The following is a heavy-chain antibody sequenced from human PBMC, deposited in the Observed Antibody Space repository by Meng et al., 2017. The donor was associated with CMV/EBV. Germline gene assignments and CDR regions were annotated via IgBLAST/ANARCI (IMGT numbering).Heavy chain of an antibody. V-gene: IGHV3-11*01. D-gene: IGHD6-13*01. Sequence: SGFTFSDYYMSWIRQAPGKGLEWVSYISSSGSTIYYADSVRGRFTISRDNAKNSLYLQMNSLRAEDTAVYYCARGGRGSSSWPLDYWGQGTLVTVSS. CDR3: ARGGRGSSSWPLDY. CDR2: ISSSGSTI. CDR1: GFTFSDYY. J-gene: IGHJ4*02.